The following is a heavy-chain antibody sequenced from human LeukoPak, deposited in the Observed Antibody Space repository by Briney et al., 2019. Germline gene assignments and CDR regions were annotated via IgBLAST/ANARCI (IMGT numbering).Heavy chain of an antibody. CDR2: IYYSGST. CDR3: ARDRGDSSSWYPPNWFDP. Sequence: SETLSLTCTVSGGSISSSSYYWGWIRQPPGKGLEWIGSIYYSGSTYYNPSLKSRVTISVDTSKNQFSLKLSSVTAADTAVYYCARDRGDSSSWYPPNWFDPWGQGTLVTVSS. CDR1: GGSISSSSYY. D-gene: IGHD6-13*01. J-gene: IGHJ5*02. V-gene: IGHV4-39*07.